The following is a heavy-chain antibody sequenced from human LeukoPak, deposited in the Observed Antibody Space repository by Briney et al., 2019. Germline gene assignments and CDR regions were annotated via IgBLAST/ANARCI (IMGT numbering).Heavy chain of an antibody. CDR3: TRHEPTGTTGPDDY. D-gene: IGHD1-7*01. J-gene: IGHJ4*02. CDR2: IRSKANSYAT. CDR1: GFTFSGSA. Sequence: PGGSLRLSCAASGFTFSGSAMHWVRQASGKRLEGVGRIRSKANSYATAYAPSVKGRFTIYRDDSKNTAYLQMNSLKTEDTAVYYCTRHEPTGTTGPDDYWGQGTLVTVSS. V-gene: IGHV3-73*01.